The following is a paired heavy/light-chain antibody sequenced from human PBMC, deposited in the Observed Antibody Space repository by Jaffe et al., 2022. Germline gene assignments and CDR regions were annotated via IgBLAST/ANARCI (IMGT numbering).Heavy chain of an antibody. V-gene: IGHV2-5*02. D-gene: IGHD6-19*01. CDR3: AHRRRLYLPLAGNGDYFDY. CDR2: IYWDDDK. Sequence: QITLKESGPTLVKTTQTLTLTCTLSGFSLTTIGVGVGWIRQPPGKALEWLAVIYWDDDKRYSPTLKSRLTITKDTSKNQVVLTMTNMDPLDTATYYCAHRRRLYLPLAGNGDYFDYWGQGTQVTVSS. CDR1: GFSLTTIGVG. J-gene: IGHJ4*02.
Light chain of an antibody. V-gene: IGKV1-39*01. CDR3: QQSYSTLT. CDR1: QSISSY. J-gene: IGKJ4*01. Sequence: DIQMTQSPSSLSASVGDRVTITCRASQSISSYLHWYQQKPGKAPKLLIYGASSLQGGVPSRFSGSGSGTDFTLTISSLQPEDFATYFCQQSYSTLTFGGGTKVEIK. CDR2: GAS.